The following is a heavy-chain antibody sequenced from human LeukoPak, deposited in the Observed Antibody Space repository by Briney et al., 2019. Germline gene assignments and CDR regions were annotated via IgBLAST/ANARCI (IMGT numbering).Heavy chain of an antibody. J-gene: IGHJ6*02. CDR2: IYSSGST. CDR1: GFTVRSNY. Sequence: GGSLRLSCAASGFTVRSNYMSWLRQAPGKGLEWVSVIYSSGSTYYADSVKGRFTISRDNSKNTLYLQMNSLRAEDTAVYYCARPTSGVRLGMDVWGQGTTVTVSS. V-gene: IGHV3-53*01. D-gene: IGHD3-10*01. CDR3: ARPTSGVRLGMDV.